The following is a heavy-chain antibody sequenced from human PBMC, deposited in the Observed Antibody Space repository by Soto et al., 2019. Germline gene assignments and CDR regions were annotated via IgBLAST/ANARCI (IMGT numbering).Heavy chain of an antibody. CDR1: GFNFRTYA. Sequence: EVRLLESGGGSEQPGGSLRLSCAASGFNFRTYAMYLVRQAPGKGLEWVSAIDDGNSAYYEDSVKGRFIISRDNARNTVYLQMDGLRVEDTAIYFCTKRPMCAGDCWYFDDWGQGILVTVSS. D-gene: IGHD2-21*02. CDR2: IDDGNSA. V-gene: IGHV3-23*05. CDR3: TKRPMCAGDCWYFDD. J-gene: IGHJ4*02.